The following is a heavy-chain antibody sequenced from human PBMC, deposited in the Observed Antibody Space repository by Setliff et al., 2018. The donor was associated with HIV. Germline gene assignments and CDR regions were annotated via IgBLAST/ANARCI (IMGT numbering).Heavy chain of an antibody. CDR1: GRAFTGYF. Sequence: SETLSLTCAVYGRAFTGYFWTWIRHFPGKGLEWIGEINHSGSVNYNPSLKSRVNISVDMSKNQVSLKVTSVNVADTATYFCAAKPMIRGKPFDSWGQGTLGTV. CDR2: INHSGSV. D-gene: IGHD3-10*01. CDR3: AAKPMIRGKPFDS. V-gene: IGHV4-34*01. J-gene: IGHJ5*01.